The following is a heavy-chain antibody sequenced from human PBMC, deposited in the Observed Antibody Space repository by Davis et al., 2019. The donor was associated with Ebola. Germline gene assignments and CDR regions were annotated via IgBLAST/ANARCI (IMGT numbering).Heavy chain of an antibody. V-gene: IGHV4-59*08. CDR3: ARIYTPIRIDY. J-gene: IGHJ4*02. D-gene: IGHD3-16*01. CDR2: IHYRGST. CDR1: GSSISYYY. Sequence: ESLKISCTVSGSSISYYYWGWIRHPPRKGLELIGNIHYRGSTNYKPSLKSRVTISVDTSKNQFSLKLSSVTAADTAVYYCARIYTPIRIDYWGQGTLVTVSS.